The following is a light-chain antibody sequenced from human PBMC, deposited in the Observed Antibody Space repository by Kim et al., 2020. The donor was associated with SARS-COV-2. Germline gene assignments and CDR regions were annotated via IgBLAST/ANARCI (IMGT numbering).Light chain of an antibody. Sequence: SLSPGDGAPLSCRASRGVGTDLAWFQQRPGQAPRLLIYGASTRDTGIPDRFSGSGSGTDFTLTVSRLEPEDFAVYYCQQYGSSPRAFGQGTKLEI. J-gene: IGKJ2*01. CDR2: GAS. CDR1: RGVGTD. CDR3: QQYGSSPRA. V-gene: IGKV3-20*01.